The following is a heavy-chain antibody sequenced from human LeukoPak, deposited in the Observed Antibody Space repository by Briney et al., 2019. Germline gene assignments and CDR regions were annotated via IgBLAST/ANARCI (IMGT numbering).Heavy chain of an antibody. CDR1: GYSISSGYY. D-gene: IGHD1-26*01. Sequence: PSETLSLTCTVSGYSISSGYYWGWIRQPPGKGLEWIGSIYHSGSTYYNPSLKSRVTISVDTSKNQFSLELSSVTAADTAVYYCARAPYSGSYYGVSYYYYYYYMDVWGKGTTVTVSS. CDR3: ARAPYSGSYYGVSYYYYYYYMDV. V-gene: IGHV4-38-2*02. CDR2: IYHSGST. J-gene: IGHJ6*03.